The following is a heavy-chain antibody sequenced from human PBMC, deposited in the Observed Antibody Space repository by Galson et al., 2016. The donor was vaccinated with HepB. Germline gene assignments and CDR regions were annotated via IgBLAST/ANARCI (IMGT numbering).Heavy chain of an antibody. Sequence: SLRLSCAASGFSVRNNYMTWVRQAPGKGLEWVSVIYSGDNTFYADSVKGRFTISRDNSKNTVFLQMNSLRMDDTGVYYCARAPYSGDHFFPFEYWGQGTLVTVSS. CDR3: ARAPYSGDHFFPFEY. D-gene: IGHD6-19*01. J-gene: IGHJ4*02. CDR2: IYSGDNT. V-gene: IGHV3-53*01. CDR1: GFSVRNNY.